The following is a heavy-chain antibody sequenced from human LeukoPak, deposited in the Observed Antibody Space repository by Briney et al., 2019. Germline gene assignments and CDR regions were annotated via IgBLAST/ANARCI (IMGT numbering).Heavy chain of an antibody. CDR3: ARDSYDFWSGYYAIQSGSLDY. CDR1: GFTFSNYW. CDR2: ISSSSSTI. J-gene: IGHJ4*02. D-gene: IGHD3-3*01. Sequence: GGSLRLSCAASGFTFSNYWIHWVRQAPGKGLEWVSYISSSSSTIYYADSVKGRFTISRDNAKNSLYLQMNSLRAEDTAVYYCARDSYDFWSGYYAIQSGSLDYWGQGTLVTVSS. V-gene: IGHV3-48*01.